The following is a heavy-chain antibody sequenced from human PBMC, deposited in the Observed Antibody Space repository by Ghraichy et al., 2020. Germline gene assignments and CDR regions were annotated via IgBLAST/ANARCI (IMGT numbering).Heavy chain of an antibody. CDR2: FDPEDGKT. J-gene: IGHJ4*02. CDR3: ATPHDDYGMYYFDY. D-gene: IGHD4-17*01. V-gene: IGHV1-24*01. CDR1: GYTLTELS. Sequence: ASVKVSCKVSGYTLTELSMHWVRQAPGKGLEWMGGFDPEDGKTIYAQKFQGRVTMTEDTSTDTAYMELSSLRSEDTAVYYCATPHDDYGMYYFDYWGQGTLVTVSS.